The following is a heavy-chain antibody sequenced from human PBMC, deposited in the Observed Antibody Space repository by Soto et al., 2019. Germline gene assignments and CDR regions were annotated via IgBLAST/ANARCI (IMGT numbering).Heavy chain of an antibody. CDR3: TRDPRITDF. CDR1: GFSLRDYY. CDR2: INPGGDVI. J-gene: IGHJ4*02. V-gene: IGHV3-11*01. Sequence: GGSLRLSCAASGFSLRDYYMTWIRQAPGKGLELLSYINPGGDVIKYVDSVKGRFTIPRDNAKNSLYLHMNNLRAEDTAVYYCTRDPRITDFWGQGTLVTVSS. D-gene: IGHD3-16*01.